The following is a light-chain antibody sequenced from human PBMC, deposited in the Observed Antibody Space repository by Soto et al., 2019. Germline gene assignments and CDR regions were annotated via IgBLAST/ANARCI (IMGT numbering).Light chain of an antibody. CDR3: AAWDDSLSGSYV. Sequence: QSVLTQPPSASGTPGQRVTISCSGSSSNIGSNYVYWYQQLPGTAPKLLIYRNNQRPPGVPDRFSGSKSGTSASLAISGLRSEDEADYYCAAWDDSLSGSYVFGTGTKLTVL. CDR2: RNN. J-gene: IGLJ1*01. CDR1: SSNIGSNY. V-gene: IGLV1-47*01.